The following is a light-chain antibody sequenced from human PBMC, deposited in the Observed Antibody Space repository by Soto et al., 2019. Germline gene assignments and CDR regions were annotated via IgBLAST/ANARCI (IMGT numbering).Light chain of an antibody. CDR1: QSVRSN. CDR3: QQYNNWPPYT. V-gene: IGKV3D-15*01. Sequence: EIVLTQSPGTLSLSPGERATLSCRASQSVRSNFLAWYQQKPDQSPRLLIYATSTRAAGIPDRFSGSGSGTEFALTISSLQSEDFAVYYCQQYNNWPPYTFGQGTKVDIK. CDR2: ATS. J-gene: IGKJ2*01.